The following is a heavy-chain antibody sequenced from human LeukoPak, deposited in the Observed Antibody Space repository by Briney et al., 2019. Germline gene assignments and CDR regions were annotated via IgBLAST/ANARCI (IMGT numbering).Heavy chain of an antibody. D-gene: IGHD1-26*01. CDR1: GFTFSIYA. V-gene: IGHV3-23*01. Sequence: GGSLRLSCAASGFTFSIYAMTWVRQAPGKGLEWVSTITRGSNTYYADSVKGRFTISRDNSESTLYLQMNSLRAEDTAVYYCAKRPPGGSYYSDYWGQGTLVTVSS. CDR3: AKRPPGGSYYSDY. J-gene: IGHJ4*02. CDR2: ITRGSNT.